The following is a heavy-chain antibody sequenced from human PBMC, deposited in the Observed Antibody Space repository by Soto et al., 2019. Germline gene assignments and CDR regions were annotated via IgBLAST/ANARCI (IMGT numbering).Heavy chain of an antibody. D-gene: IGHD3-10*01. Sequence: GASVKVSCKASGYTFTSYGISCVRQAPGQGLEWMGWISAYNGNTNYAQKLQGRVTMTTYTSTSTAYMELRSLRSDDTVVYYCARDRMGDYYGSGTRLYGMDVWGQGTTVTVSS. J-gene: IGHJ6*02. CDR3: ARDRMGDYYGSGTRLYGMDV. V-gene: IGHV1-18*04. CDR1: GYTFTSYG. CDR2: ISAYNGNT.